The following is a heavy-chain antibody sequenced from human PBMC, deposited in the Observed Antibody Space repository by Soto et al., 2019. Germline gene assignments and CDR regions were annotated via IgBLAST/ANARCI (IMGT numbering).Heavy chain of an antibody. Sequence: SETLSLTCFVSGDSINNTYWWSWVRQAPGKGLEWIGEIFHTGGKSYMPSLRGRITLSVDTSKNQFSLKLSSVTAADTAVYYCARGWGRSWYFPFDYWGQGTLVTVSS. CDR1: GDSINNTYW. D-gene: IGHD6-13*01. J-gene: IGHJ4*02. CDR3: ARGWGRSWYFPFDY. CDR2: IFHTGGK. V-gene: IGHV4-4*02.